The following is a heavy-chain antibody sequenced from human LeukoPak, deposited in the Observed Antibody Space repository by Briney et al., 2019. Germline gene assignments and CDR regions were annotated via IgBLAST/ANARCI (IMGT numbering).Heavy chain of an antibody. CDR2: IYTSGST. V-gene: IGHV4-4*07. J-gene: IGHJ3*02. CDR1: GGSISSYY. D-gene: IGHD3-10*01. Sequence: SETLSLTCTVSGGSISSYYWSWIRQPAGKGLEWIGRIYTSGSTNYNPSLKSRVTMSVDTSKNQFSLKLSSVTAADTAVYYCARDASVWFGEDAFDIWSQGTMVTVSS. CDR3: ARDASVWFGEDAFDI.